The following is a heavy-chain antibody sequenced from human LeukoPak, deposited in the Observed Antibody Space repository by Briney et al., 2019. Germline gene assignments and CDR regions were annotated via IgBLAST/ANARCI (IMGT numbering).Heavy chain of an antibody. D-gene: IGHD6-13*01. J-gene: IGHJ3*02. CDR3: ARVSGSSWYPTPDAFDI. Sequence: SETLSLTCAVSGGSISSGGYSWSWIRQPPGKGLEWIGYIYHSGSTYYNPSLKSRVTISVDRSKNQFSLKLSSVTAADTAVYYCARVSGSSWYPTPDAFDIWGQGTMVTVSS. CDR2: IYHSGST. V-gene: IGHV4-30-2*01. CDR1: GGSISSGGYS.